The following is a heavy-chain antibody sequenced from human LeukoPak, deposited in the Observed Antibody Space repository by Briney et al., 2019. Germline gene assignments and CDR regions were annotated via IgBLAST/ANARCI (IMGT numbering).Heavy chain of an antibody. D-gene: IGHD6-25*01. CDR1: GFTFSSYW. Sequence: GGSLRLSCAASGFTFSSYWMHWVRQAPGKGLVWVSRINSDGSSTSSADSVKGRFTISRDNAKNTLYLQMNSLRAEDTAVYYCAKDRRLAAFDYGGQGTLVTVSS. CDR3: AKDRRLAAFDY. J-gene: IGHJ4*02. CDR2: INSDGSST. V-gene: IGHV3-74*01.